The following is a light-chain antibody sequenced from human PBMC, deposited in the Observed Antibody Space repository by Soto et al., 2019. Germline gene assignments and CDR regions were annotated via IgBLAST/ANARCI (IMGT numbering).Light chain of an antibody. CDR3: QQYGSSPPWT. CDR2: GAS. Sequence: EIVLTQSPGTLSLSPGERATLSCRASQSVSSSYLAWYQQKPGQAPRLLIYGASSRATVIPDRFSGSGSGTDFTPTISRLEPQDFAVYYCQQYGSSPPWTFGQGTKVDIK. V-gene: IGKV3-20*01. CDR1: QSVSSSY. J-gene: IGKJ1*01.